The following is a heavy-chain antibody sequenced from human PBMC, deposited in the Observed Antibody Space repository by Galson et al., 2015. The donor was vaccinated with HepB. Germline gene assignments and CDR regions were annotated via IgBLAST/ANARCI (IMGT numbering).Heavy chain of an antibody. Sequence: SLRLSGAASGFTFSTYEMNWVRQAPGKGLEWVSHITSSGSNTYYADSVKGRFTISRDNAKNSLSLHMNSLRVEDTAVYYCARYMGGYNSRIFDAFDIWGQGTEVTVSS. J-gene: IGHJ3*02. CDR1: GFTFSTYE. V-gene: IGHV3-48*03. CDR2: ITSSGSNT. D-gene: IGHD5-24*01. CDR3: ARYMGGYNSRIFDAFDI.